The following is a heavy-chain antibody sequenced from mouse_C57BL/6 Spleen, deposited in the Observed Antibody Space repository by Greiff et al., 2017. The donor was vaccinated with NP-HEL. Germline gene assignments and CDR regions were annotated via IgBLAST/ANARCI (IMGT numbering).Heavy chain of an antibody. Sequence: VQLQQSGPELVKPGASVKISCKASGYAFSSSWMNWVKQRPGKGLEWIGRIYPGDGDTNYNGKFKGKATLTADKSSSTAYMQLSSLTSEDSAVYFCARPSNVYYFDYWGQGTTLTVSS. CDR1: GYAFSSSW. CDR3: ARPSNVYYFDY. J-gene: IGHJ2*01. CDR2: IYPGDGDT. V-gene: IGHV1-82*01.